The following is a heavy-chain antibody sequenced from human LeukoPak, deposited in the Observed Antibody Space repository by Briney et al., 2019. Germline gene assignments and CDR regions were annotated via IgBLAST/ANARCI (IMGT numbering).Heavy chain of an antibody. D-gene: IGHD2-8*01. CDR2: ISSSSSYI. CDR3: ARDPRRYCTNGVCYPFDY. J-gene: IGHJ4*02. Sequence: PGGSLRLSRAASGFTFSSYSMNWVRQAPGKGLEWVSSISSSSSYIYYADSVKGRFTISRDNAKNSLYLQMNSLRAEDTAVYYCARDPRRYCTNGVCYPFDYWGQGTLVTVSS. V-gene: IGHV3-21*01. CDR1: GFTFSSYS.